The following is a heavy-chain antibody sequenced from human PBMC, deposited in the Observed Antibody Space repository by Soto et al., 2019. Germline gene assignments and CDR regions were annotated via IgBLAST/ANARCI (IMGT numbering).Heavy chain of an antibody. D-gene: IGHD6-6*01. CDR3: AKGTEYSSSSGLFDY. CDR2: ISGSGGST. Sequence: GGSLRLSCAASGFTFSSYAMSWVRQAPGKGLEWVSAISGSGGSTYYADSVKGRFTISRDNSKNTLYLQMNSLRAEDTAVYYCAKGTEYSSSSGLFDYWGQGTLVTVSS. J-gene: IGHJ4*02. V-gene: IGHV3-23*01. CDR1: GFTFSSYA.